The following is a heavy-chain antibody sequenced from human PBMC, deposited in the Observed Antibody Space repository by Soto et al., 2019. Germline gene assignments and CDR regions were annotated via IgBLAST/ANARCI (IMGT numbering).Heavy chain of an antibody. D-gene: IGHD3-22*01. Sequence: KPSETLSLTCAVYGGSFSGYYWSWIRQPPGKGLEWIGEINHSGSTNYNPSLKSRVTISVDTSKNQFSLKLSSVTAADTAVYYCARLRTNYYYDSSGYYFDAFDIWGQGTMVTVSS. CDR3: ARLRTNYYYDSSGYYFDAFDI. J-gene: IGHJ3*02. CDR2: INHSGST. CDR1: GGSFSGYY. V-gene: IGHV4-34*01.